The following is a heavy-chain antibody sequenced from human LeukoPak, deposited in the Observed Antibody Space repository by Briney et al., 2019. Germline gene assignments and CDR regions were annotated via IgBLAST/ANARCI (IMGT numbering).Heavy chain of an antibody. Sequence: GGSLRLSCAASGFTFSNFWMSWVRQAPGKGLEWVANIKQDGSEKDYVDSVKGRFTISRDNAKNSLYLQMNSLRAEDTAVYYCARGIASGIDFFDPWGQGTLVTVSS. CDR2: IKQDGSEK. CDR3: ARGIASGIDFFDP. J-gene: IGHJ5*02. D-gene: IGHD6-13*01. CDR1: GFTFSNFW. V-gene: IGHV3-7*01.